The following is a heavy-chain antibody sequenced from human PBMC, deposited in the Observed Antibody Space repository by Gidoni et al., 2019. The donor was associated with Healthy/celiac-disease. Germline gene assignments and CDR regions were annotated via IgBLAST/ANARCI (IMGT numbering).Heavy chain of an antibody. D-gene: IGHD2-15*01. Sequence: QVQLVQSGAEVKKPGSSVKVSCKASGCTFSSYAISWVRQAPGQGLEWMGGIIPIFGTANYAQKFQGRVTITADESTSTAYMELSSLRSEDTAVYYCARARYCSGGSCTMDAFDIWGQGTMVTVSS. J-gene: IGHJ3*02. CDR3: ARARYCSGGSCTMDAFDI. CDR1: GCTFSSYA. V-gene: IGHV1-69*01. CDR2: IIPIFGTA.